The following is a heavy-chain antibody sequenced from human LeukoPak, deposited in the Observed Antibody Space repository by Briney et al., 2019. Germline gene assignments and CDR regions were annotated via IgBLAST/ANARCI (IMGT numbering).Heavy chain of an antibody. CDR2: IIPIFGTA. CDR3: AREEASGWSPFDY. Sequence: ASVKVSCKASGGTFSGYAISWVRQAPGQGLEWMGGIIPIFGTANYAQKFQGRVTITADESTSTAYMELSSLRSEDTAVYYCAREEASGWSPFDYWGQGTLVTVSS. V-gene: IGHV1-69*13. J-gene: IGHJ4*02. D-gene: IGHD6-19*01. CDR1: GGTFSGYA.